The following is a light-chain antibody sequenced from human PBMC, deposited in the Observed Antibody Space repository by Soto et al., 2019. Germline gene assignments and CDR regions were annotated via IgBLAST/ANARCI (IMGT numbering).Light chain of an antibody. CDR2: AAS. CDR1: QSISSY. J-gene: IGKJ1*01. V-gene: IGKV1-39*01. Sequence: DIQMTQSPSSLSASVGDRVTITCRASQSISSYLKWYQQKPGKAPKLLIYAASSLQSGVPTRFSRSGSATDFTLTISSLQPEDYATYYCQQSYSTSWTFGQGTKVEIK. CDR3: QQSYSTSWT.